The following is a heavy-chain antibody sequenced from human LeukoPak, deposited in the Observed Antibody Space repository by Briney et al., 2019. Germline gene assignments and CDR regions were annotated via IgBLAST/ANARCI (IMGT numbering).Heavy chain of an antibody. V-gene: IGHV1-8*02. Sequence: ASVKVSCKASGYTFTTYDIYWVRQATGQGLEWMGWMNPNSGNTGYAQKFQGRVTMTRNTSISTAYMELSSLRSEDTAVYYCARLLWFGERAFDIWGQGTMVTVSS. CDR2: MNPNSGNT. CDR1: GYTFTTYD. J-gene: IGHJ3*02. D-gene: IGHD3-10*01. CDR3: ARLLWFGERAFDI.